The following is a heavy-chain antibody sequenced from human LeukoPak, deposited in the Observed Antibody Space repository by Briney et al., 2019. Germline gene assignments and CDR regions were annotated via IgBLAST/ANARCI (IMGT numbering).Heavy chain of an antibody. V-gene: IGHV4-39*07. Sequence: SETLSLICTVSGGSISNYNDYLGWIRQPPGKGLEWIGEIYHSGSTNYNPSLKSRVTISVDKSKNQFSLKLSSVTAADTAVYYCARGGYYYGMDAWGQGTTVTVSS. CDR1: GGSISNYNDY. D-gene: IGHD5-12*01. CDR2: IYHSGST. J-gene: IGHJ6*02. CDR3: ARGGYYYGMDA.